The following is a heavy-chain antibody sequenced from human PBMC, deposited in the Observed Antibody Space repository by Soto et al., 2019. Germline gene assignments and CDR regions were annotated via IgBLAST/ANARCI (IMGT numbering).Heavy chain of an antibody. CDR3: ARPRGTTPAVWYFDL. CDR1: GDFISSHY. D-gene: IGHD1-26*01. CDR2: VDHNGKT. Sequence: QVQLQESGPGLVKPSETLSLTCTVSGDFISSHYWSWIRQPPGKGLEWIGYVDHNGKTASYPSLKSRVTISMDTSKNQISLSLTSVTAADTAVYYCARPRGTTPAVWYFDLWGRGTLVTVSS. J-gene: IGHJ2*01. V-gene: IGHV4-59*08.